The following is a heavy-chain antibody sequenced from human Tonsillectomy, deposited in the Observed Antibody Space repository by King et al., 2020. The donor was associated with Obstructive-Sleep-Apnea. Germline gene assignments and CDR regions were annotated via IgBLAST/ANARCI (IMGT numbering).Heavy chain of an antibody. J-gene: IGHJ5*02. CDR1: GYSISSGYY. D-gene: IGHD4-11*01. CDR2: IYHSGST. Sequence: QPQESGPGLVKPSETLSLTCTVSGYSISSGYYWGWIRQPPGKGLEWIGSIYHSGSTYYNPSLKSRVTISVDTSKNQFSLKLSSVTAADTAVYYFARGRTTVTTGWFDPWGQGTLVTVSS. V-gene: IGHV4-38-2*02. CDR3: ARGRTTVTTGWFDP.